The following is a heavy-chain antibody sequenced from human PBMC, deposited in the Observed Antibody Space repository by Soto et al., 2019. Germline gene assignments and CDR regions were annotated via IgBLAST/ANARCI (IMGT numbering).Heavy chain of an antibody. Sequence: SETLSLTCAVYGGSFSGYYLSWIRQPPGKGLEWIGEINHSGSTNYNPSLKSRVTISVDTSKNQFSLKLSSVTAADTAVYYCARRMTTEDYWGQGTLVTVSS. J-gene: IGHJ4*02. V-gene: IGHV4-34*01. CDR2: INHSGST. CDR3: ARRMTTEDY. D-gene: IGHD4-17*01. CDR1: GGSFSGYY.